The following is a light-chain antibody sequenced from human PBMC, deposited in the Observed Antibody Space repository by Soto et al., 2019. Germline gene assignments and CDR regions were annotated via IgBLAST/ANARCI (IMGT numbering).Light chain of an antibody. V-gene: IGLV2-14*01. CDR2: EVS. CDR1: SSDVGGYNY. CDR3: SSYRSSSPLYV. J-gene: IGLJ1*01. Sequence: QSALSQPASVSGSPGQSITIACTVTSSDVGGYNYVSWYQQHPGKAPKLKIFEVSNRPSGVSNRFSGSKSANTASLTISGLQPEDEADYYCSSYRSSSPLYVFGTGTKVTVL.